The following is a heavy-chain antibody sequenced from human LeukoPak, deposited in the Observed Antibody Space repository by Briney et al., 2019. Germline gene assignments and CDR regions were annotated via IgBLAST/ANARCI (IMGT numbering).Heavy chain of an antibody. V-gene: IGHV1-8*01. J-gene: IGHJ6*03. CDR3: ARGRRWVGATLYYYYYMDV. D-gene: IGHD1-26*01. CDR2: MNPNSGNT. CDR1: GYTFTSYD. Sequence: ASVKVSCKASGYTFTSYDINWVRQATGQGLEWMGWMNPNSGNTGYAQKFQGRVTMTRNTSISTAYMELSSLRSEDTAVYYCARGRRWVGATLYYYYYMDVWGKGTTVTVSS.